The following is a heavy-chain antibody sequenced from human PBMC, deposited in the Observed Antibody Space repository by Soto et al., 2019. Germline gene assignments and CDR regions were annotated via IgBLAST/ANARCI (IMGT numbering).Heavy chain of an antibody. CDR2: ISGSGGST. D-gene: IGHD3-10*01. V-gene: IGHV3-23*01. CDR1: GFTFSSFA. J-gene: IGHJ4*02. Sequence: EVQLLESGGGLVQPGGSLRLSCAASGFTFSSFAMSWVRQAPGKGLECVSAISGSGGSTLYADSVKGRFTISRDNSKNTLYLQMNSLRAEDTAVYYCAKDATLRGSGNYWTVIIFDYWGQGTLVTVSS. CDR3: AKDATLRGSGNYWTVIIFDY.